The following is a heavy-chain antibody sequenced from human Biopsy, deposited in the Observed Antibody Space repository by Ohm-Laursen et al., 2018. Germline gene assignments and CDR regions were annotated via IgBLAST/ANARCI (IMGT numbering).Heavy chain of an antibody. J-gene: IGHJ2*01. V-gene: IGHV4-31*03. Sequence: TLSLTCSVSGASVKTSGYFWAWIRQRPGKGLEWIGYISYNERTHYNPSLTSRLAISFDTSNNRISLQLRSVSVAGTAVYYCVREPKTGTAEAWYFDLWGRGSPVIVPS. CDR1: GASVKTSGYF. CDR2: ISYNERT. D-gene: IGHD3-9*01. CDR3: VREPKTGTAEAWYFDL.